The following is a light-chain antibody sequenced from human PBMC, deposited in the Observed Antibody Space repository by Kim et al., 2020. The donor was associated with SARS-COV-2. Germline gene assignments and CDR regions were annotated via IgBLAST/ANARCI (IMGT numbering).Light chain of an antibody. J-gene: IGKJ3*01. CDR2: DAS. Sequence: HGERATRSCRASQSVSSYLAWYQQKPGQAPRLLIYDASNRATGIPARFSGSGSGTDFTLTISSLEPEDFAVYYCQQRSNWPPVFTFGPGTKVDIK. V-gene: IGKV3-11*01. CDR1: QSVSSY. CDR3: QQRSNWPPVFT.